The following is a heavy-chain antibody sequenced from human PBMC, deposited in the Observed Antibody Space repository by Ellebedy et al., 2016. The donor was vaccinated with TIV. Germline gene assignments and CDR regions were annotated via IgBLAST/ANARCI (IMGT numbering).Heavy chain of an antibody. CDR3: ATHSNYRFDY. D-gene: IGHD4-11*01. CDR1: GFTFSDYS. V-gene: IGHV3-21*01. Sequence: PGGSLRLSCAASGFTFSDYSMSWVRQTPGKGLEWVSSISGSSTYIYYADSVKGRFTITRDNAKNSLFLQMNSLRAEDTAVYYCATHSNYRFDYWGQGTLVTVSS. J-gene: IGHJ4*02. CDR2: ISGSSTYI.